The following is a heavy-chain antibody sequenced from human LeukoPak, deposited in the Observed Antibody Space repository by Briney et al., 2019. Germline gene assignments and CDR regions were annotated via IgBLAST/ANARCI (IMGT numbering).Heavy chain of an antibody. CDR1: GFTFSSYS. CDR3: ARCVAAAEAFDI. V-gene: IGHV3-21*04. J-gene: IGHJ3*02. D-gene: IGHD6-13*01. CDR2: ISSSSSYI. Sequence: GGSLRLSCAASGFTFSSYSMNWVRQAPGKGLEWVSSISSSSSYIYYADSVKGRFTISRDNAKNSLYLQMNSLRAEDTAVYYCARCVAAAEAFDIWGQGTMVTVSS.